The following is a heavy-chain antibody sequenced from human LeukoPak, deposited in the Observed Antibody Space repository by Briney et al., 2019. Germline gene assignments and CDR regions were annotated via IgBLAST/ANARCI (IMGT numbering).Heavy chain of an antibody. Sequence: PSETLSLTCTVSGGSISSSSYYWGWIRQPPGKGLEWIGSIYYSGSTYYNPSLKSRATISVDTSKNQFSLKLSSVTAADTAVYYCTRRGKGGSSSPPCFDYWGQGTLVTVSS. CDR3: TRRGKGGSSSPPCFDY. D-gene: IGHD6-13*01. J-gene: IGHJ4*02. CDR1: GGSISSSSYY. V-gene: IGHV4-39*07. CDR2: IYYSGST.